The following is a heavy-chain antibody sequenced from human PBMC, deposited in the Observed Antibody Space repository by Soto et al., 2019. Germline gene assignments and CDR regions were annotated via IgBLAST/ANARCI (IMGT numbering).Heavy chain of an antibody. V-gene: IGHV3-23*01. Sequence: EVQLLESGGGLVQPGGSLTLSCAASGFTFNTYGMTWVRQAPGKGLEWVSTVSGSGGGTYYADSVKGRFTISRVNSKNTMYLQMGNPGAEDTAVYFCARIGPYCGGDCYPDFDFWGLGTPVTVSS. D-gene: IGHD2-21*02. CDR3: ARIGPYCGGDCYPDFDF. CDR2: VSGSGGGT. CDR1: GFTFNTYG. J-gene: IGHJ4*02.